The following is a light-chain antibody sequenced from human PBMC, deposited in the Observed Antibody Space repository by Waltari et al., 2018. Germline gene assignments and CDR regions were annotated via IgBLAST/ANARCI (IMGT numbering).Light chain of an antibody. CDR1: QDISNY. J-gene: IGKJ2*01. V-gene: IGKV1-33*01. CDR2: DAS. Sequence: DIQMTKSPSSLSASVGDRVTITCQASQDISNYLNWYQQKPGKAPKLLIYDASNLETGVPSRFSGSGSGTDFTFTISSLQPEDIATYYCQQYDNLLPYTFGQGTKLEI. CDR3: QQYDNLLPYT.